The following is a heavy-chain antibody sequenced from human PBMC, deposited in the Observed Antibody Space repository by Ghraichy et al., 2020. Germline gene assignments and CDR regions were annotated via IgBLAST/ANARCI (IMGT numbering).Heavy chain of an antibody. D-gene: IGHD6-19*01. Sequence: GGSLRLSCAASGFTFINYAMNWVRQTPGKGLEWVSAISGSGTRTYYTDSVKGRFTISRDNSKNTLDLEMISLRAEDTAIYYCAKYDSSGCFRPIDYWGQGTLVTVSS. CDR3: AKYDSSGCFRPIDY. J-gene: IGHJ4*02. V-gene: IGHV3-23*01. CDR2: ISGSGTRT. CDR1: GFTFINYA.